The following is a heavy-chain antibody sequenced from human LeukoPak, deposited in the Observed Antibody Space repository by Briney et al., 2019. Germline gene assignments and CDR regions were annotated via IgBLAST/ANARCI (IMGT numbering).Heavy chain of an antibody. V-gene: IGHV4-59*01. J-gene: IGHJ4*02. Sequence: SETLSLTCTVSGGSMSLNYWTWIRQPPGKGREWIGYIYYSGNTNYKTSLKSRVTMSVDTSKNQFSLKLSSVTAADTAVYYCARISPGDHGNNIIYHFDYWGQGALVTVSS. CDR2: IYYSGNT. CDR3: ARISPGDHGNNIIYHFDY. D-gene: IGHD5-24*01. CDR1: GGSMSLNY.